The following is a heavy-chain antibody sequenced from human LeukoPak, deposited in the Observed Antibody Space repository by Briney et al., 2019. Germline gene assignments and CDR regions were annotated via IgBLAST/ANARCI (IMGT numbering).Heavy chain of an antibody. Sequence: SETLSLTCTVSGVSISGYYWTWIRQPPGKGLEWIGYIYYSGSTNYNPSLKSRVTISIDTSKNQFSLKLRSVTAADTAVYYCARLYSSSWYYDYWGQGTLVTVSS. J-gene: IGHJ4*02. V-gene: IGHV4-59*08. CDR2: IYYSGST. CDR1: GVSISGYY. CDR3: ARLYSSSWYYDY. D-gene: IGHD6-13*01.